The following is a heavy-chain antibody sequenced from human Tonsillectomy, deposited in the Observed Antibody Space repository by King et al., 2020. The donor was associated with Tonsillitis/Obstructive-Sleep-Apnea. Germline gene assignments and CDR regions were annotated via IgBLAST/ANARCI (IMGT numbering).Heavy chain of an antibody. CDR2: IYYSGST. CDR3: ARESDDAFDI. Sequence: VQLQESGPGLVKPSETLSLTCIVSGGSIINYYWSWIRQPPGKGLACIGYIYYSGSTNYNPSLKSRVTISVDTATNQFSLKLSSVTSADTAVYYCARESDDAFDIWGQGTVVTVSS. V-gene: IGHV4-59*01. J-gene: IGHJ3*02. CDR1: GGSIINYY.